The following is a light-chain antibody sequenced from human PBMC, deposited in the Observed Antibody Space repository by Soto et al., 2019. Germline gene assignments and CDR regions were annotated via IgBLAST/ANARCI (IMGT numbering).Light chain of an antibody. Sequence: QSVLTQPASVSGSPGQSITISCTGTSSDVGGYNYVSWYQQYPGKAPKLMIYDVTNRPSGVSNRFSGSKSGNTASLTISGLQAEDEADYYCGSYRISIAVFGTGTKVTVL. V-gene: IGLV2-14*01. J-gene: IGLJ1*01. CDR3: GSYRISIAV. CDR2: DVT. CDR1: SSDVGGYNY.